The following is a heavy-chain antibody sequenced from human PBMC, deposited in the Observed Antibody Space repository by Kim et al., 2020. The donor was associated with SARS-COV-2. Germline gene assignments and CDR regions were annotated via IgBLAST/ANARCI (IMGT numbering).Heavy chain of an antibody. V-gene: IGHV3-21*01. CDR2: ISSSSLYI. CDR3: ARDRSGNDYFSYYYGVDV. J-gene: IGHJ6*02. Sequence: GGSLRLSCAASGFTFSNYKMNWVRQAPGKGLEWVSSISSSSLYIYYADSLKGRFTISRDNAKNSLYLQMNSLRAEDTALYYCARDRSGNDYFSYYYGVDVWGQGHTGTLSS. D-gene: IGHD5-12*01. CDR1: GFTFSNYK.